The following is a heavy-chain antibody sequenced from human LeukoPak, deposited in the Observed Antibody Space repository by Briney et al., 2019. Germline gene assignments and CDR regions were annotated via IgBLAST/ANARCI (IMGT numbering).Heavy chain of an antibody. CDR2: IYYSGST. D-gene: IGHD3-10*01. CDR1: GGSVSSGSYY. CDR3: ASILSGAFDI. Sequence: SETLSLTCTVSGGSVSSGSYYWSWIRQPPGKGLEWIGYIYYSGSTNYNPPLKSRVTISVDTSKNQFSLKLSSVTAADTAVYYCASILSGAFDIWGQGTMVTVSS. V-gene: IGHV4-61*01. J-gene: IGHJ3*02.